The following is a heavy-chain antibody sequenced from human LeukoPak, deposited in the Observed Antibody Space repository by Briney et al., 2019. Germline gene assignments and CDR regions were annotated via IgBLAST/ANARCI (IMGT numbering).Heavy chain of an antibody. Sequence: ASVKVSCKASGYTFTSYGINWVRQATGQGLEWLGWMNPNSGNTGYAQKFQGRVTMTSDTSKDTAYMELSSLRSEDTAVYYCATELRWKEYWGQGTLVTVSS. D-gene: IGHD4-23*01. CDR1: GYTFTSYG. V-gene: IGHV1-8*02. CDR3: ATELRWKEY. J-gene: IGHJ4*02. CDR2: MNPNSGNT.